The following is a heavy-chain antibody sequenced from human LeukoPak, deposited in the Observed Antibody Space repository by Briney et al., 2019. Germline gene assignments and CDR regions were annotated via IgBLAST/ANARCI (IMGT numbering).Heavy chain of an antibody. CDR2: MNPNSGDT. D-gene: IGHD6-6*01. V-gene: IGHV1-8*01. CDR1: GYTLTNHD. CDR3: AREGYSSSYYYMDV. Sequence: ASVKVSCKASGYTLTNHDINWVRQAAGQGLEWMGWMNPNSGDTGYAQKFQDRVTITRNTSISTAYMELSSLRSEDTAVYYCAREGYSSSYYYMDVWGKGTTVTVSS. J-gene: IGHJ6*03.